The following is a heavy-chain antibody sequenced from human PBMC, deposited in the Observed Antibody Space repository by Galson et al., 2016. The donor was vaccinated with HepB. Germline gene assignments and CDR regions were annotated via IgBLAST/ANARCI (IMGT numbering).Heavy chain of an antibody. CDR2: IYYSGST. Sequence: SETLSLTCTVSGGSISSYYWSWIRQPPGKGLEWIGYIYYSGSTNYNPSLKSRVTISVDTSKNQFSLNLSSVTAAGTAVYYCARNVAAGSRWYFDLGGRGTLVTVSS. CDR1: GGSISSYY. J-gene: IGHJ2*01. V-gene: IGHV4-59*01. CDR3: ARNVAAGSRWYFDL. D-gene: IGHD6-13*01.